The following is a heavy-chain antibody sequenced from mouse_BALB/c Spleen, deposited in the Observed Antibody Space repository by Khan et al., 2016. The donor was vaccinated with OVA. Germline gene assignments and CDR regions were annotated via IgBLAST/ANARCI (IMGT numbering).Heavy chain of an antibody. V-gene: IGHV9-3-1*01. CDR3: ARVGYNGTMDY. J-gene: IGHJ4*01. D-gene: IGHD2-14*01. CDR2: INTYTGEP. Sequence: QIQLVQSGPELKKPGETVKISCTASGYTFTTNGMNWVKQAPGKGLKWMGWINTYTGEPLYAGDFKGRFAFSLETSASTAYLQINNLKNEDTATYFCARVGYNGTMDYWGQGTSVTVSA. CDR1: GYTFTTNG.